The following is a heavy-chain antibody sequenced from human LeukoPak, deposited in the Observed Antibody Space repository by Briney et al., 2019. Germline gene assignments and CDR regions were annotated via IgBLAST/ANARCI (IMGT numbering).Heavy chain of an antibody. CDR1: GGTFSSYA. V-gene: IGHV1-69*01. CDR3: AREGRGTYYDFWSGYPTTQNWFDP. CDR2: IIPIFGTA. Sequence: SVKVSCKASGGTFSSYAISWVRQAPGQGLEWMGGIIPIFGTANYAQKFQGRVTITADESTSTAYMELSSLRSEDTAVYYCAREGRGTYYDFWSGYPTTQNWFDPWGQGTLVTVSS. J-gene: IGHJ5*02. D-gene: IGHD3-3*01.